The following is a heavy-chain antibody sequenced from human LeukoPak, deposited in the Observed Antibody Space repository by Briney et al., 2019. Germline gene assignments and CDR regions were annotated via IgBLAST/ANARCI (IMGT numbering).Heavy chain of an antibody. J-gene: IGHJ6*02. CDR2: MNPNSGNT. CDR3: ARDAVAGNSYYYYYYGMDV. CDR1: GYALTGYD. D-gene: IGHD6-19*01. V-gene: IGHV1-8*01. Sequence: VKTSCKNAGYALTGYDGNWVRKATRQGLEWMGWMNPNSGNTGYAQKFQGRVTMTRNTSISTAYMELSSLRSEDTAVYYCARDAVAGNSYYYYYYGMDVWGQGTTVTVSS.